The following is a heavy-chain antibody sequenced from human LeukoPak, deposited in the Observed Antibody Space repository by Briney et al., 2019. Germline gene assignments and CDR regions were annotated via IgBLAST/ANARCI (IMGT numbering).Heavy chain of an antibody. Sequence: ASVKVSCKASGYTFTGYYMHWVRQAPGQGLEGMGWINPNSGGTNYARKFQGRVTMTRDTSISTAYMELSRLRSDDTAVYYCARSGTFADFWSGYPDYWGQGTLVTVSS. D-gene: IGHD3-3*01. J-gene: IGHJ4*02. CDR3: ARSGTFADFWSGYPDY. CDR2: INPNSGGT. V-gene: IGHV1-2*02. CDR1: GYTFTGYY.